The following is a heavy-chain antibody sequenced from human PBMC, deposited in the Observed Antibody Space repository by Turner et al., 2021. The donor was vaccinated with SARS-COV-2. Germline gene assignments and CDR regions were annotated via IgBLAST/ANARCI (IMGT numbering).Heavy chain of an antibody. CDR1: GFTFTSSW. Sequence: EVQLVESGGGFVQPGGSLRLSCSASGFTFTSSWMTWVRQDQGKGLGWVANIKQDGSEKYYVDSVKGRLTISRDNAKNSLYLQMNSLRAEDTAVYYCTRAYFYENIGYCLEWGQGTLVTVSS. V-gene: IGHV3-7*01. CDR3: TRAYFYENIGYCLE. D-gene: IGHD3-22*01. J-gene: IGHJ4*02. CDR2: IKQDGSEK.